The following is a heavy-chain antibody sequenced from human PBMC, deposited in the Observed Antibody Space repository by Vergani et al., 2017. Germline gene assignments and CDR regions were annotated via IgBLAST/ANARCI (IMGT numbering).Heavy chain of an antibody. Sequence: QVQLVQSGAEVKKPGASVKVSCKASGYTFTSYDINWVRQATGQGLEWMGWMNPNSGNTGYAQKFQGRVTMTTDTSTSTAYMELRSLRSDDTAVYYCARAPIRVYGSGSPLDYWGQGTLVTVSS. CDR3: ARAPIRVYGSGSPLDY. D-gene: IGHD6-19*01. CDR2: MNPNSGNT. CDR1: GYTFTSYD. V-gene: IGHV1-8*01. J-gene: IGHJ4*02.